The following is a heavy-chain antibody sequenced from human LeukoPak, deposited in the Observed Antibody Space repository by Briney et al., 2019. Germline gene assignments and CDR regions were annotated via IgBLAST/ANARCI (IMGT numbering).Heavy chain of an antibody. CDR2: ISSSSSYT. V-gene: IGHV3-11*06. D-gene: IGHD3-9*01. CDR3: AGSDILTGTNWFDP. CDR1: GFTLSAYY. Sequence: PGGSLRLSCAASGFTLSAYYMSWIRQAPGKGLEWVSYISSSSSYTNYADSVKGRFTISRDNAKNSLYLQMNSLRAEDTAVYYCAGSDILTGTNWFDPWGQGTLVTVSS. J-gene: IGHJ5*02.